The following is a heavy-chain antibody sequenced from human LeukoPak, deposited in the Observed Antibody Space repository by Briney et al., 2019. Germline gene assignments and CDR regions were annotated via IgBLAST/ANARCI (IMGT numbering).Heavy chain of an antibody. D-gene: IGHD2-21*01. J-gene: IGHJ4*02. CDR3: ARLIVVVPTGLIDY. Sequence: SETLSLTCTVSGGSISSYYWGWIRQPPGKGLEWIGSIYYSGSTYYNPSLKSRVTISVGTSKNQFSLKLSSVTAADTAVYYCARLIVVVPTGLIDYWGQGTLVTVSS. CDR1: GGSISSYY. CDR2: IYYSGST. V-gene: IGHV4-39*07.